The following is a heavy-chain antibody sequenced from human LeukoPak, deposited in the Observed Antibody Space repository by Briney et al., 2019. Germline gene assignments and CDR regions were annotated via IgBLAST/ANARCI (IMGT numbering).Heavy chain of an antibody. V-gene: IGHV3-7*01. D-gene: IGHD6-13*01. CDR3: GRFGYEAAVDL. CDR1: GFSFSAYW. CDR2: INPAGTET. J-gene: IGHJ4*02. Sequence: GGSLRLSCAASGFSFSAYWMTWVRQAPGTGLEWVANINPAGTETYYVDPVKGRFTVSRDNAKNLLYLQMNSLRGEDTAVYYCGRFGYEAAVDLWGRGTLVTVSS.